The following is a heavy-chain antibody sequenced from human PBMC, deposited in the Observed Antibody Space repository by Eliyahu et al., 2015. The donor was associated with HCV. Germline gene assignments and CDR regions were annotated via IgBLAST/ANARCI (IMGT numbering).Heavy chain of an antibody. J-gene: IGHJ4*02. CDR1: GDSISFTNYF. V-gene: IGHV4-39*02. Sequence: QVHLQESGPGLVKPSETLSLTCIVSGDSISFTNYFWGWIRQPPGKGLEWIGSTSHSGSTYYNPSLQSRLTISVDTSKTHFSLRLTSVTAADTAVYYCARLAPVDMIPDYWGQGALVTVSS. CDR3: ARLAPVDMIPDY. D-gene: IGHD3-16*01. CDR2: TSHSGST.